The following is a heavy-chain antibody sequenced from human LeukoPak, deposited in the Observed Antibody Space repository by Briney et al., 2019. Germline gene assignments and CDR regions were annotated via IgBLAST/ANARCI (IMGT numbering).Heavy chain of an antibody. Sequence: SETLSLTCTVSGGSISSYYWSWIRQPAAKGLEWIGRIYSSGSTTYNPSFKSRVTMSLDTSNNQLSLKLTSVTAADTAVYYCARVSPIPAAGSSYYFDMDVWGQGTTVTVSS. J-gene: IGHJ6*02. CDR2: IYSSGST. CDR3: ARVSPIPAAGSSYYFDMDV. V-gene: IGHV4-4*07. D-gene: IGHD6-13*01. CDR1: GGSISSYY.